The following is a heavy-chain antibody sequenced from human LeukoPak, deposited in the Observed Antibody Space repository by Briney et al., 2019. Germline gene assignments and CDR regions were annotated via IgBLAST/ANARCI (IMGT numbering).Heavy chain of an antibody. Sequence: GASVTVSCKASGYIFTGYYMHWVRQAPGQGLEWMGWINPNSGDTNYAQKFQGRVTMTRDTSISTAYLELSRLTSDDTAVYYCARGPGSSSWFDYWGQGTLVTVSS. D-gene: IGHD6-13*01. CDR1: GYIFTGYY. V-gene: IGHV1-2*02. CDR2: INPNSGDT. CDR3: ARGPGSSSWFDY. J-gene: IGHJ5*01.